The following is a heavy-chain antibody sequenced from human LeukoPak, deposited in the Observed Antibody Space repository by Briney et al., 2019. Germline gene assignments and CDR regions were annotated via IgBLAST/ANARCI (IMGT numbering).Heavy chain of an antibody. J-gene: IGHJ4*02. CDR2: IKSKTDGGTT. Sequence: GGSLRLSCTASGFTFGDYAMSWVRQAPGKGLEWVGRIKSKTDGGTTDYAAPVKGRFTISRDDSKNTLYLQMNSLKTEDTAVYYCTTEFKILYAFHWGQGTLVTVSS. CDR1: GFTFGDYA. CDR3: TTEFKILYAFH. V-gene: IGHV3-15*01. D-gene: IGHD2-8*01.